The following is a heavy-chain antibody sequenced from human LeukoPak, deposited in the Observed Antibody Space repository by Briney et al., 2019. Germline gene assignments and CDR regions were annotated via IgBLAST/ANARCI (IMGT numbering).Heavy chain of an antibody. CDR3: TRGGIPSLYYYDSSGYYYPDY. V-gene: IGHV3-49*03. CDR2: IRSKAYGGTT. J-gene: IGHJ4*02. CDR1: GFTFGDYA. D-gene: IGHD3-22*01. Sequence: GVLPLSCPASGFTFGDYAMSWFRQAPGKGLEWVGFIRSKAYGGTTEYAASVKGRFTISRDDSKSIAYLQMNSLKTEDTAVYYCTRGGIPSLYYYDSSGYYYPDYWGQGTLVTVSS.